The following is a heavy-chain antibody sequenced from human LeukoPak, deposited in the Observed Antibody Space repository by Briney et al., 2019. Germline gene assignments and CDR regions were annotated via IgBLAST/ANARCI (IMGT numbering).Heavy chain of an antibody. CDR1: GFTFSSYW. CDR2: IKQDGSEK. CDR3: ARDPTMVRVSDTINWFDP. D-gene: IGHD3-10*01. V-gene: IGHV3-7*01. Sequence: GGSLRLSCAASGFTFSSYWMSWVRQAPGKGLEWVANIKQDGSEKYYVDSVKGRFTISRDNAKNSLYLQMNSLRAEDTAVYYCARDPTMVRVSDTINWFDPWGQGTLVTVSS. J-gene: IGHJ5*02.